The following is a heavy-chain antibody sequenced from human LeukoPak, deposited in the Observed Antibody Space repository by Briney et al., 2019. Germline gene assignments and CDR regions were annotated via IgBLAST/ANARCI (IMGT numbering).Heavy chain of an antibody. CDR3: SRDPQTFGGNWFDP. V-gene: IGHV1-46*01. CDR1: GYTFTRYY. Sequence: ASVKVSCKPSGYTFTRYYMHWLRQAPGQRPEWMGPINPNTGGTSYADNFQDRLTMTPDTSTSKLSIDLSSLTSEDTAVYYCSRDPQTFGGNWFDPWGQGTLVSVSS. J-gene: IGHJ5*02. D-gene: IGHD3-16*01. CDR2: INPNTGGT.